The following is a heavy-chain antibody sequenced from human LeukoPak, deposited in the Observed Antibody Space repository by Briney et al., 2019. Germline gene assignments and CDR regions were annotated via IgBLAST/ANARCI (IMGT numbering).Heavy chain of an antibody. D-gene: IGHD3-10*01. J-gene: IGHJ4*02. CDR3: ARGRRWFGESEGRPYYFDY. Sequence: GASVKFSCKASRYTVTGYYMHWVRQAPGQGLERMGWINPNSGGTNYAQKFQGRVTMTRDTSISTAYMELSRLRSDDTAVYYCARGRRWFGESEGRPYYFDYWGQGTLVTVSS. CDR2: INPNSGGT. CDR1: RYTVTGYY. V-gene: IGHV1-2*02.